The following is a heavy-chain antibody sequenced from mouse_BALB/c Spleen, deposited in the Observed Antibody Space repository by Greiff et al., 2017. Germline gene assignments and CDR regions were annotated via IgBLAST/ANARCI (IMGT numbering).Heavy chain of an antibody. CDR2: INPSSGYT. Sequence: VQGVESGAELARPGASVKLSCKASGYTFTSYWMQWVKQRPGQGLEWIGYINPSSGYTNYNQKFKDKATLTADTSSNTAYLQLSSLTSEDTAVYYCARDGYYSWFAYWGQGTLVTVSA. D-gene: IGHD2-3*01. V-gene: IGHV1-7*01. J-gene: IGHJ3*01. CDR3: ARDGYYSWFAY. CDR1: GYTFTSYW.